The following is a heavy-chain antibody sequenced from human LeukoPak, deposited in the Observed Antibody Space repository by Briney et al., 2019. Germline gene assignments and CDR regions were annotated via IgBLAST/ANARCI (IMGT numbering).Heavy chain of an antibody. CDR3: ARNPNYYDSSGYYSFDI. D-gene: IGHD3-22*01. CDR2: INHSGST. J-gene: IGHJ3*02. V-gene: IGHV4-34*01. Sequence: SETLSLTCAVYGGSFSGYYWSWIRQPPGKGLEWIGEINHSGSTNYNPSLKSRVTISVDTSKNQFSLKLSSVTAADTAVYYCARNPNYYDSSGYYSFDIWGQGTMVTVSS. CDR1: GGSFSGYY.